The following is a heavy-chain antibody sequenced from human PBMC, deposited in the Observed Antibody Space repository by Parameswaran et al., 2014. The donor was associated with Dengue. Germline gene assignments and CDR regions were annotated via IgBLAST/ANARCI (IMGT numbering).Heavy chain of an antibody. CDR3: ARPTTVTYYSHMGV. CDR2: ISTSGSMI. D-gene: IGHD4-11*01. J-gene: IGHJ6*02. V-gene: IGHV3-48*03. Sequence: VRQMPGKGLEWISYISTSGSMIYYADSVKGRFTISRDNAKNSLFLQMNSLRAEDTAVYYCARPTTVTYYSHMGVWGQGTTVTVSS.